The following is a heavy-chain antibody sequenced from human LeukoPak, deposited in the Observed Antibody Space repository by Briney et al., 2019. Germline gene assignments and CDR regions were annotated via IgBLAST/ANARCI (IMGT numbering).Heavy chain of an antibody. J-gene: IGHJ4*02. CDR3: GMGYCSGGSCYMIGPR. CDR2: ISSSGSTI. D-gene: IGHD2-15*01. CDR1: GFTFSSYE. Sequence: GGSLRLSCAASGFTFSSYEMNWVRQAPGKGLEWVSYISSSGSTIYYADSVKGRFTISRDNAKNSLYLQMNSLRAEDTAVYYSGMGYCSGGSCYMIGPRWGQGTLVTVSS. V-gene: IGHV3-48*03.